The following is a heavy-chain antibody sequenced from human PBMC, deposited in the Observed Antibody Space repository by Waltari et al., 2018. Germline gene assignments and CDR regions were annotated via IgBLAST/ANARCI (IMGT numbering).Heavy chain of an antibody. D-gene: IGHD3-16*01. CDR2: IYPGDSDT. CDR1: GYGFDSYW. CDR3: ARRFMTGEGLTLNWLDP. J-gene: IGHJ5*02. V-gene: IGHV5-51*01. Sequence: VQLVQSGAEVKKPGESLRISCRDSGYGFDSYWIAWVRQRPGKGLEWMGHIYPGDSDTRYNPSFQGQVTISADRSVTTVYRQWSSLKTSDSGIYYCARRFMTGEGLTLNWLDPWGQGTLVTVSS.